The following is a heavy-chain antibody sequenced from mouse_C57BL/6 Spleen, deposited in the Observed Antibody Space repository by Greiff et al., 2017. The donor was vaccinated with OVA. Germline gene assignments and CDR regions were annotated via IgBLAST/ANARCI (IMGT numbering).Heavy chain of an antibody. CDR3: ARGGYYGSSSYWYFDV. CDR2: IYPRSGNT. J-gene: IGHJ1*03. CDR1: GYTFTSYG. D-gene: IGHD1-1*01. V-gene: IGHV1-81*01. Sequence: VQLQQSGAELARPGASVKLSCKASGYTFTSYGISWVKQRTGQGLEWIGEIYPRSGNTYYNEKFKGKATLTADKSSSTAYMELRSLTSEDSAVYFCARGGYYGSSSYWYFDVWGTGTTVTVSS.